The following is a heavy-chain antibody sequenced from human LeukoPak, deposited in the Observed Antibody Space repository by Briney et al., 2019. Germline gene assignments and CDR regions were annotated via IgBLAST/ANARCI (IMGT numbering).Heavy chain of an antibody. J-gene: IGHJ4*02. CDR3: ASCNARGDY. CDR2: INHSGST. V-gene: IGHV4-34*01. Sequence: SETLSLTCAVYGGSFSGYYWSWIRQPPEKGLEWIGEINHSGSTNYNPSLKSRVTISVDTSKNQFSLKLSSVTAADTAVYYCASCNARGDYWGQGTLVTVSS. CDR1: GGSFSGYY. D-gene: IGHD2-2*01.